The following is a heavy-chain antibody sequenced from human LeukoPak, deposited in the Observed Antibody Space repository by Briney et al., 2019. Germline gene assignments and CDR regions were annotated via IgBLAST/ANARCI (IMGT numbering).Heavy chain of an antibody. J-gene: IGHJ6*02. CDR3: AKDIGYCSGGSCHHYYYYYYGMDV. CDR2: ISWNSGSI. CDR1: GFTLSDYY. D-gene: IGHD2-15*01. Sequence: GGSLRLSCAGSGFTLSDYYMTWIRQAPGKGLEWVSGISWNSGSIGYADSVKGRFTISRDNAKNSLYLQMNSLRAEDTALYYCAKDIGYCSGGSCHHYYYYYYGMDVWGQGTTVTVSS. V-gene: IGHV3-9*01.